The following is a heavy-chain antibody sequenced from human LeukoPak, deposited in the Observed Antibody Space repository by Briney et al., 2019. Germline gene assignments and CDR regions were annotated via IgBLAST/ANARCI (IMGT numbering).Heavy chain of an antibody. CDR2: IYYSGST. CDR1: GGSISSYH. J-gene: IGHJ2*01. V-gene: IGHV4-59*12. Sequence: PSETLSLTCTISGGSISSYHWSWIRQPPGKGLEWIGYIYYSGSTNYNPSLESRVTISVDTSKNQFSLKLSSVTAADTAVYYCARAPRPIFGPQKDFDLWGRGTLVTVSS. D-gene: IGHD3-3*01. CDR3: ARAPRPIFGPQKDFDL.